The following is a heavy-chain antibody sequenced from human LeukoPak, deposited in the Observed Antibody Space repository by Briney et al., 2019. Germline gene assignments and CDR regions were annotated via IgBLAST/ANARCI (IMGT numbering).Heavy chain of an antibody. CDR3: ARDNGENYHTAFDY. D-gene: IGHD2-8*01. J-gene: IGHJ4*02. Sequence: SETLSLTCTVSGGSISSYYWSWIRQPPGKGLEWIGYIYYSGSTNYNPSLKTRFTISRDNAKNTLYLQMNSLRAEDTAVYYCARDNGENYHTAFDYWGQGTLVTVSS. CDR2: IYYSGST. V-gene: IGHV4-59*12. CDR1: GGSISSYY.